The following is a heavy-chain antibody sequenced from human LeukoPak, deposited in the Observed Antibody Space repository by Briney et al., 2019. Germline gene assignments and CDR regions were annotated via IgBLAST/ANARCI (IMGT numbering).Heavy chain of an antibody. CDR2: INPKNGGT. Sequence: ASVTVSCKASGYTFTGYHMQWVRQAPGQGLEWMGWINPKNGGTNFAQKFQGRVTMTRDTSISTAYMELSSLRSDDTAVYYCARDLYFYDTDYWGQGTLVTVSS. V-gene: IGHV1-2*02. J-gene: IGHJ4*02. CDR1: GYTFTGYH. D-gene: IGHD3-22*01. CDR3: ARDLYFYDTDY.